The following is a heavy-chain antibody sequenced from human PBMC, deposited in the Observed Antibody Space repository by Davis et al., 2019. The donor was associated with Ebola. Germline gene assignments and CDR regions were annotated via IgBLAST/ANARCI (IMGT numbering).Heavy chain of an antibody. D-gene: IGHD6-19*01. CDR2: INPNSGGT. CDR3: ARGTGYSSGWYGMRDHNWFDP. Sequence: AASVKVSCKASGYTFTGYYMHWVRQAPGQGLEWMGWINPNSGGTNYAQKFQGRVTMTRDTSISTAYMELSRLRCDDTAVYYCARGTGYSSGWYGMRDHNWFDPWGQGTLVTVSS. J-gene: IGHJ5*02. V-gene: IGHV1-2*02. CDR1: GYTFTGYY.